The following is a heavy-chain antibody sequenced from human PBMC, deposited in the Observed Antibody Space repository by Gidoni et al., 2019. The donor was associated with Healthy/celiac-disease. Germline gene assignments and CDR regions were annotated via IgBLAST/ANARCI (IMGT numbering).Heavy chain of an antibody. J-gene: IGHJ6*02. D-gene: IGHD3-10*01. CDR3: ARRKGGSGSYYPRDYYYGMDV. Sequence: VQLVQSGAEVKQPGSSVKVSCKASGATFSSYDISLVRQAPGEGLAWMGGIIPSIGTANDAQKLQGRVTITADETTRTAYMERSSLRSEDTAVYYCARRKGGSGSYYPRDYYYGMDVWGQGTTVTVSS. CDR2: IIPSIGTA. V-gene: IGHV1-69*01. CDR1: GATFSSYD.